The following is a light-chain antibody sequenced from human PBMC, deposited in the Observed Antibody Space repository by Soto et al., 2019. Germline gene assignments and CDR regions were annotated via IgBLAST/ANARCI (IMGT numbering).Light chain of an antibody. CDR3: QQYGRSPLIT. V-gene: IGKV3-20*01. J-gene: IGKJ5*01. CDR1: QRLSASD. CDR2: GVS. Sequence: EIVLPQSPGTLSLSPGQRATLSCRASQRLSASDIAWYQQTPGQAPKFLIYGVSSRATGIPDRFSGSGSGTDFTLPISRLETEDFAAYHGQQYGRSPLITFVQGTRLEIK.